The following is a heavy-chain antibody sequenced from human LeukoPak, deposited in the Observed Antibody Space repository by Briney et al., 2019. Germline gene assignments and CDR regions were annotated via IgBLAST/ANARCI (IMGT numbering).Heavy chain of an antibody. CDR1: GFTFSSYS. J-gene: IGHJ2*01. CDR2: ISSTSSYI. Sequence: GGSLRLSCAASGFTFSSYSMNWVRQAPGKGLEWVSSISSTSSYIYYADSVKGRFTISRDNAKNSLYLQMNSLRAEDTAVYYCARGVKGAGYFDLWGRGTLVTVSS. CDR3: ARGVKGAGYFDL. V-gene: IGHV3-21*01. D-gene: IGHD3-16*01.